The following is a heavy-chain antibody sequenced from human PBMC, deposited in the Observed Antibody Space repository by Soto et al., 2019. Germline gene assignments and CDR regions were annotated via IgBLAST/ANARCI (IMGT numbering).Heavy chain of an antibody. Sequence: QVQLVQSGAEVKKPGASVKVSCKASGYTFTSYAMHWVRQAPGQRLEWMGWINAGNGNTKYSQKYQVRVTITRDTSASTADMELSSVRSKDTAVNYCTATHPAIAVRPNYYYYYMDVWGKGTTVTVSS. V-gene: IGHV1-3*01. CDR1: GYTFTSYA. CDR3: TATHPAIAVRPNYYYYYMDV. CDR2: INAGNGNT. J-gene: IGHJ6*03. D-gene: IGHD6-6*01.